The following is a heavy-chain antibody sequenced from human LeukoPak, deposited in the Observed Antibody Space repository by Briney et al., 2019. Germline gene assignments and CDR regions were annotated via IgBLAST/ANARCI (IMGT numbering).Heavy chain of an antibody. CDR2: ISSSSYI. CDR3: ARASHYYDSSGYGKFDY. D-gene: IGHD3-22*01. J-gene: IGHJ4*02. CDR1: GFTFSSYS. Sequence: GGSLRLSCAASGFTFSSYSMNWVRQAPGKGLEWVSSISSSSYIYYADSVKGRFTISRDNSKNTLYLQMNSLRAEDTAAYYCARASHYYDSSGYGKFDYWGQGTLVTVSS. V-gene: IGHV3-21*01.